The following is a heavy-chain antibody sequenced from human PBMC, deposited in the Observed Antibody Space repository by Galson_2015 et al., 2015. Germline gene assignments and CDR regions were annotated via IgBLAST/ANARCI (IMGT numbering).Heavy chain of an antibody. CDR3: ARDLGSGYGDRPVY. CDR1: GFPFSSYG. CDR2: IWFDGSNK. J-gene: IGHJ4*02. Sequence: SLRLSCAASGFPFSSYGMHWDRQAPGKGLEWVAVIWFDGSNKYYADSVKGRFTISRDNSENTLWLQMDSLRTDDTAVYYCARDLGSGYGDRPVYWGQGTLVTVSS. D-gene: IGHD4-17*01. V-gene: IGHV3-33*01.